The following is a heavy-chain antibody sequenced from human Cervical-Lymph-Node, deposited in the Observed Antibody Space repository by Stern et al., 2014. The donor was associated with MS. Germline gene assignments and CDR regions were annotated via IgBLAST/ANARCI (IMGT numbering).Heavy chain of an antibody. CDR2: ISPKTGSA. D-gene: IGHD1-26*01. CDR3: ARDRGSYSDY. CDR1: GYTFTAYF. Sequence: VQLVQSGAEVERPGASVKVSCKASGYTFTAYFLHWGRQAPGQGLGWMGWISPKTGSATYAQKFQDRVTMTRDTSINTGYMEVSSLRSDDTAVYYCARDRGSYSDYWGQGTLVAVSS. V-gene: IGHV1-2*02. J-gene: IGHJ4*02.